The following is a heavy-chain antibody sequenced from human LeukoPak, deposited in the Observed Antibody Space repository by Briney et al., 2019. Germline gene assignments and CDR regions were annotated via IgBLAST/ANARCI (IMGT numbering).Heavy chain of an antibody. D-gene: IGHD3-22*01. CDR1: GFTFSSYG. CDR3: ARDKAGYYDSSGGFDY. Sequence: GRSLRLSCAASGFTFSSYGMHWVRQAPGKGLEWVAVISYDGSNKYYADSVKGRFTISRDNSKNTLYLQMNSLRAEDTAVYYCARDKAGYYDSSGGFDYWGQGTLVTVSS. V-gene: IGHV3-30*03. CDR2: ISYDGSNK. J-gene: IGHJ4*02.